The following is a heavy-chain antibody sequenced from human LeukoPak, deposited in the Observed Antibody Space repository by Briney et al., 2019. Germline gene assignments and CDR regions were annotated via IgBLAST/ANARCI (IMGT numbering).Heavy chain of an antibody. CDR2: IYTSGST. J-gene: IGHJ4*02. Sequence: SETLSLTCTVSGGSISSGSYYWSWIRQPAGKGLEWIGRIYTSGSTNYNPSLKSRVTISVDTSKNQFSLKLSSVTAADTAVYYCARRISTRRGETCSSTSCYFDYWGQGTLVTVSS. D-gene: IGHD2-2*01. V-gene: IGHV4-61*02. CDR3: ARRISTRRGETCSSTSCYFDY. CDR1: GGSISSGSYY.